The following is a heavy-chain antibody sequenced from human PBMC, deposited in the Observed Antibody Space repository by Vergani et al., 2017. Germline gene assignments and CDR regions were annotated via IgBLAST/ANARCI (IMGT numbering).Heavy chain of an antibody. Sequence: QVQLQESGPGLVKPSETLSLICAVSGHSISSGYYWGWIRQPPGKGLEWIGSIYHSGSTYYNPSLKSRVTISVDTSKNQFSLKLSSVTAADTAVYYCAGQQLVGYYFDYWGQGTLVTVSS. CDR3: AGQQLVGYYFDY. D-gene: IGHD6-13*01. V-gene: IGHV4-38-2*01. CDR1: GHSISSGYY. CDR2: IYHSGST. J-gene: IGHJ4*02.